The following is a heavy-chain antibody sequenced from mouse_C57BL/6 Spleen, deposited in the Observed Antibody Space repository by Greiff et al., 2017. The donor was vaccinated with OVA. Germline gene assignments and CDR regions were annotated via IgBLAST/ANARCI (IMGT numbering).Heavy chain of an antibody. Sequence: EVKVVESGAGLVKPGGSLKLSCAASGFTFSSYAMSWVRQTPEKRLEWVAYISSGGDYIYYADTVKGRFTISRDNARNTLYLQMSSLKSEDTAMYYCTRGLNWDFDYWGQGTTLTVSS. V-gene: IGHV5-9-1*02. CDR1: GFTFSSYA. J-gene: IGHJ2*01. D-gene: IGHD4-1*01. CDR2: ISSGGDYI. CDR3: TRGLNWDFDY.